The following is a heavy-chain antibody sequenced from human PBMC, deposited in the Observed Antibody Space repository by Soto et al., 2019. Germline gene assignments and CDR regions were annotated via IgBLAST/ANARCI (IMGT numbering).Heavy chain of an antibody. CDR2: ISSSSSTI. J-gene: IGHJ6*03. D-gene: IGHD2-2*01. CDR3: ARDWADTVVVPAAMRYYYYYMDV. Sequence: EVQLVESGGGLVQPGGSLRLSCAASGFTFSSYSMNWVRQAPGKGLEWVSYISSSSSTIYYADSVKGRFTISRDNAKNSLYLQMNSLRAEDTAVYYCARDWADTVVVPAAMRYYYYYMDVWGKGTTVTVSS. V-gene: IGHV3-48*01. CDR1: GFTFSSYS.